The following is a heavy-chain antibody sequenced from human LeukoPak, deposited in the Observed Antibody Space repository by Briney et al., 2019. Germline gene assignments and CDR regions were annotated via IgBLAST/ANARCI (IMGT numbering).Heavy chain of an antibody. D-gene: IGHD3-10*01. J-gene: IGHJ5*02. CDR1: GGSISSSNW. V-gene: IGHV4-4*02. CDR2: IYHSGST. Sequence: SETLSLTCAVSGGSISSSNWWSWVRQPPGKGLEWIGEIYHSGSTNYNPSLKSRVTISVDTSKNQFSLKLSSVTAADTAVHYCARDLRKLLWFGELLPWFDPWGQGTLVTVSS. CDR3: ARDLRKLLWFGELLPWFDP.